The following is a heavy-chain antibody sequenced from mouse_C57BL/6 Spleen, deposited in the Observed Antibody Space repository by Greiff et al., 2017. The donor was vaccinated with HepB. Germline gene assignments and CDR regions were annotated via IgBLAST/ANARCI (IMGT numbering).Heavy chain of an antibody. CDR2: IYPGGGYT. D-gene: IGHD4-1*01. CDR3: ARSGECRWFAY. CDR1: GYTFTNYW. Sequence: VQLQQSGAELVRPGTSVKMSCKASGYTFTNYWIGWAKQRPGHGLEWIGDIYPGGGYTNYNEKFKGKATLTADKSSSTAYMQFSSLTSEDSAIYYSARSGECRWFAYWGQGTLVTVSA. V-gene: IGHV1-63*01. J-gene: IGHJ3*01.